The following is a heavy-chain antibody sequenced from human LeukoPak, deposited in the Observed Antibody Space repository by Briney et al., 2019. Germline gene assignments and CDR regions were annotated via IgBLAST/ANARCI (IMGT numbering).Heavy chain of an antibody. CDR2: ISPNSGGT. CDR1: GYTLTDYY. CDR3: AREIEAVAASLCY. D-gene: IGHD6-19*01. J-gene: IGHJ4*02. V-gene: IGHV1-2*02. Sequence: ASVKVSCKASGYTLTDYYMHWVRQAPGQGLEWMGWISPNSGGTNYAQNFQGRVTMTRDTSVSTAYMELSSLRSDDTAVYYCAREIEAVAASLCYWGQGTLVTVSS.